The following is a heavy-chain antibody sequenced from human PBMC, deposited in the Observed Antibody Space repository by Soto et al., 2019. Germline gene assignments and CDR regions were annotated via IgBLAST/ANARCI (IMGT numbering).Heavy chain of an antibody. V-gene: IGHV4-59*08. D-gene: IGHD2-2*03. CDR2: IYYSGST. Sequence: SETLSLTCTVSGGSISSYYWSWIRQPPGKGLEWIGYIYYSGSTNYNPSLKSRVTISVDTSKTQFSLKLSSVTAADTAVYYCARHQIGYCSSTSCPNWFDPWGQGTLVTVSS. CDR1: GGSISSYY. J-gene: IGHJ5*02. CDR3: ARHQIGYCSSTSCPNWFDP.